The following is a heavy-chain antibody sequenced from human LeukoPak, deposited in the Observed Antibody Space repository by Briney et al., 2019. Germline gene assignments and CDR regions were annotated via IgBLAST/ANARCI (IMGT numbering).Heavy chain of an antibody. Sequence: GAAVKVSCKASGGTFSSYAISWVGQTPGQGLEWMGGIIPIFGTANYAQKFQGRVTITADKSTSTAYMELSSLRSEDTAVYYCAKHTLTVALFDPWGQGTLVTVSS. D-gene: IGHD4-23*01. J-gene: IGHJ5*02. V-gene: IGHV1-69*06. CDR2: IIPIFGTA. CDR1: GGTFSSYA. CDR3: AKHTLTVALFDP.